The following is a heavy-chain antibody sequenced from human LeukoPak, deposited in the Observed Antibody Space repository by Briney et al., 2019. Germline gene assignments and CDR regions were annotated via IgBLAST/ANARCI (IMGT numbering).Heavy chain of an antibody. CDR2: IRSKAYGGTT. CDR1: GFTFGDYA. CDR3: TRELYYYGSGPFDP. D-gene: IGHD3-10*01. V-gene: IGHV3-49*04. J-gene: IGHJ5*02. Sequence: GGSLRLSCTASGFTFGDYAMSWVRQAPGKGLEWVGFIRSKAYGGTTEYAASVKGRFTISRDDSKSIAYLQMNSLKIEDTAVYYCTRELYYYGSGPFDPWGQGTLVTVSS.